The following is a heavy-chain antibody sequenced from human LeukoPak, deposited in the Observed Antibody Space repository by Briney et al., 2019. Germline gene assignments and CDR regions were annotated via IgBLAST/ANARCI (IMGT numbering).Heavy chain of an antibody. CDR2: IKSKTDGGTT. J-gene: IGHJ4*02. CDR1: GFTFSNAW. CDR3: ASIPLAVAGSD. Sequence: GGSLRLSCAASGFTFSNAWMSWVRQAPGKGLEWVGRIKSKTDGGTTDYAAPVKGRFTISRDDSKNTPYLQMNSLRAEDTAVYYCASIPLAVAGSDWGQGTLVTVSS. D-gene: IGHD6-19*01. V-gene: IGHV3-15*01.